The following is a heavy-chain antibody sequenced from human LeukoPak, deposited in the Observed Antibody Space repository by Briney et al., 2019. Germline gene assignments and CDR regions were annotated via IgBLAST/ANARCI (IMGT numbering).Heavy chain of an antibody. CDR1: GGSISSGDHY. CDR2: IYYSGSS. V-gene: IGHV4-30-4*01. J-gene: IGHJ4*02. D-gene: IGHD3-3*01. CDR3: ARLVYDDLYYFDF. Sequence: SETLSLTCTVSGGSISSGDHYWSWIRQPPGRGLEWIGYIYYSGSSYYNPSLKSRVAMSVDTSKNQFSLKLRSVTAADSAVYFCARLVYDDLYYFDFWGQGTLVTVSS.